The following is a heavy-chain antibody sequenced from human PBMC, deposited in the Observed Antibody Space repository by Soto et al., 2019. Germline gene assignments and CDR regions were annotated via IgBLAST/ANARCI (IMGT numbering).Heavy chain of an antibody. J-gene: IGHJ4*02. CDR1: GDTLSELS. V-gene: IGHV1-24*01. Sequence: ASVKVSCKVSGDTLSELSIHWVRQAPGKGLEWMGRFDPEDDEIVYAQKFQGRVTMTEDTSTDTSYMEVTSLTSEDTAVYYCATERIGLCDSDNCYTHYFDSWGQGSLVTVSS. D-gene: IGHD1-1*01. CDR3: ATERIGLCDSDNCYTHYFDS. CDR2: FDPEDDEI.